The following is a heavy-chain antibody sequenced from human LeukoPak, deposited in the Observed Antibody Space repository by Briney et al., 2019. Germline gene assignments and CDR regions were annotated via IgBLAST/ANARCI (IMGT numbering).Heavy chain of an antibody. J-gene: IGHJ5*02. Sequence: SETLSLTCTVSGGSISSSSYYWGWIRQPPGKGLEWIGSIYYSGSTYYNPSLKSRVTISVDTSKNQFSLKLSSVTAADTAVYYCARDFGHDYSNYGWFDPWGQGTLVTVSS. D-gene: IGHD4-11*01. CDR3: ARDFGHDYSNYGWFDP. V-gene: IGHV4-39*07. CDR1: GGSISSSSYY. CDR2: IYYSGST.